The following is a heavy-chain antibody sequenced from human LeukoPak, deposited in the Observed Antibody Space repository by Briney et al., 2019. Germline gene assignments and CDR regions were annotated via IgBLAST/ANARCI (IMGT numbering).Heavy chain of an antibody. D-gene: IGHD3-22*01. CDR2: INHNGST. Sequence: SETLSLTCAVYGGSFSGYYWSWIRQPPGKGLEWIGEINHNGSTSYNPSLKSRVTISVDTSKNQFSLKLSSVTAADTAVYYCARPHHYYDSSGYKHWGQGTLVTVSS. CDR3: ARPHHYYDSSGYKH. V-gene: IGHV4-34*01. CDR1: GGSFSGYY. J-gene: IGHJ1*01.